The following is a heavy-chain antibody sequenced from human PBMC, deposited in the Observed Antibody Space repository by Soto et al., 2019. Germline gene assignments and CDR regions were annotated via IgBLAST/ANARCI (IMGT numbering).Heavy chain of an antibody. CDR2: ISSSGSTI. J-gene: IGHJ3*01. CDR1: GFTFNNYE. V-gene: IGHV3-48*03. D-gene: IGHD2-15*01. Sequence: EVQLVESGGGLVQPGGSLRLSCVASGFTFNNYEMNWVSQAPGKGLEWLSYISSSGSTIYYADSVKGRFTISRDNANNSLYLQMNSLRAEDTAIYYCARDFFRGISFWGQGTMVTVSS. CDR3: ARDFFRGISF.